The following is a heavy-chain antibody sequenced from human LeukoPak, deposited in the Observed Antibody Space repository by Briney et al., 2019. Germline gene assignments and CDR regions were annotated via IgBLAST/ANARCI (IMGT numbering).Heavy chain of an antibody. CDR3: ARSDYYDSSGYYSHDAFDI. J-gene: IGHJ3*02. CDR1: GYTFTSYG. V-gene: IGHV1-18*01. D-gene: IGHD3-22*01. Sequence: ASVKVSCKASGYTFTSYGISWVRQAPGQGLEWMGWISAYNGSTNYAQKLQGRVTMTTDTSTSTAYMELRSLRSDDTAVYYCARSDYYDSSGYYSHDAFDIWGQGTMVTVSS. CDR2: ISAYNGST.